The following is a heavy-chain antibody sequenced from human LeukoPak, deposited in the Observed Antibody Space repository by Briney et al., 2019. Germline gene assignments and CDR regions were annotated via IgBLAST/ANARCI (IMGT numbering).Heavy chain of an antibody. V-gene: IGHV4-34*01. CDR1: GGSLSSYF. D-gene: IGHD4-17*01. CDR3: ALRTLRCTPKHGRDY. CDR2: INHSGST. Sequence: SETLSLTCSLSGGSLSSYFWSWIRQPPGKGLEWVGEINHSGSTNYNPSLKSRVTISVDTSKNQFSLKLTSVTAADTAVYYCALRTLRCTPKHGRDYWGQGTLVTVSS. J-gene: IGHJ4*02.